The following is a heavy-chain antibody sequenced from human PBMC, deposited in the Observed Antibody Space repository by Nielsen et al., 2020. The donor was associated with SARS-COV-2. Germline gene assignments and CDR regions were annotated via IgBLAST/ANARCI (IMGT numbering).Heavy chain of an antibody. D-gene: IGHD3-10*01. CDR1: GFTFNIYA. J-gene: IGHJ3*01. CDR2: VSSSSGST. CDR3: ARDGVVRGDALDL. Sequence: GGSLRLSCAASGFTFNIYAMAWVRRAPGRGLQWVTGVSSSSGSTYYTDSVKGRFSISRDNSKNTLFLLMHSLRVEDTAVYYCARDGVVRGDALDLWGQGTMVTVSS. V-gene: IGHV3-23*01.